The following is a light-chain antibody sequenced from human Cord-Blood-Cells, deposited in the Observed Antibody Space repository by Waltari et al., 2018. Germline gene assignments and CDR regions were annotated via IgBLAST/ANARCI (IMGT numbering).Light chain of an antibody. V-gene: IGLV7-46*01. CDR3: LLSYSGARV. J-gene: IGLJ3*02. Sequence: QAVVTQEPSLTVSPGGTVTPTCGSSTGAVTSGHYPYWFQQKPGQAPRTLSYDTSNKRSWTPARFSGSLLGGKAALTLSGAQPEDEAEYYCLLSYSGARVFGGGTKLTVL. CDR2: DTS. CDR1: TGAVTSGHY.